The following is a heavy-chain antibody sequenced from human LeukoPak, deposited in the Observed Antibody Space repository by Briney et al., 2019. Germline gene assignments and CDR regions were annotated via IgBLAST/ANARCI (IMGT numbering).Heavy chain of an antibody. J-gene: IGHJ5*02. CDR1: GGSISSSSYY. CDR3: ARHSEVVVAIDWGFFMNPNWFDP. V-gene: IGHV4-39*01. D-gene: IGHD2-15*01. Sequence: SETLSLTCIVSGGSISSSSYYWGWIRQPPGKGLEWIGSIYYSRNAYRNPSLKGRVTISVDTSKNQFSLKLSSVTAADTAVYYCARHSEVVVAIDWGFFMNPNWFDPWGQGTLVTVSS. CDR2: IYYSRNA.